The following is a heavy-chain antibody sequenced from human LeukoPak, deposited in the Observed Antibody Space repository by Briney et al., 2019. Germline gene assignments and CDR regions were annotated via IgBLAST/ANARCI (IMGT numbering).Heavy chain of an antibody. CDR1: GYTFTSYG. CDR2: ISAYNGNT. V-gene: IGHV1-18*01. J-gene: IGHJ6*03. CDR3: ARDSSSSWPYYYDYYYMDV. D-gene: IGHD6-13*01. Sequence: ASVKVSCKASGYTFTSYGISWVRQAPGQGLERMGWISAYNGNTNYAQKLQGRVIMTTDTSTSTAYMELRSLRSDDTAVYYCARDSSSSWPYYYDYYYMDVWGKGTTVTVSS.